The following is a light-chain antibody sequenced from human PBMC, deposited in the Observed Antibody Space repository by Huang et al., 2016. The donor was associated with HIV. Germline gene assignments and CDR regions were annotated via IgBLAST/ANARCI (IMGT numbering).Light chain of an antibody. CDR2: GSP. Sequence: EIVLTQSPGTLSLSPGDRATLSCRASQFVANAYVAWYQHQPGQSPKRLIYGSPMRASGIPVRFSGSGFGTDFTLTISRLEPDDFAVYFCQQCGSPTWTFGQGTKVEIK. V-gene: IGKV3-20*01. CDR1: QFVANAY. CDR3: QQCGSPTWT. J-gene: IGKJ1*01.